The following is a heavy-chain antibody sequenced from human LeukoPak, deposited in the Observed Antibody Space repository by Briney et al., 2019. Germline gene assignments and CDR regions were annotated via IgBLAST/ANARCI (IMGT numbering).Heavy chain of an antibody. J-gene: IGHJ4*02. CDR1: GFAFSSYW. Sequence: PGGSLRLSCAASGFAFSSYWMSWVRQAPGKGLEWVANIKQDGSEKYYVDSLKGRFTISRDNAKNSLYLQMNSLTADDTAMYYCARSLRVAVAASYWGQGTLVTVSP. CDR3: ARSLRVAVAASY. V-gene: IGHV3-7*01. CDR2: IKQDGSEK. D-gene: IGHD6-19*01.